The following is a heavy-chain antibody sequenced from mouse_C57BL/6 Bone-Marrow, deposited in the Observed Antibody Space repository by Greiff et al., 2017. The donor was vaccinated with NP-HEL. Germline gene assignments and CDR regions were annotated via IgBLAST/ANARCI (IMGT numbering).Heavy chain of an antibody. J-gene: IGHJ2*01. V-gene: IGHV5-4*01. Sequence: EVMLVESGGGLVKPGGSLKLSCAASGFTFSSYAMSWVRQTPEKRLEWVATISDGGSYTYYPDNVKGRFTISRDNAKNNLYLQMSHLKSEDTAMYYCAREDYGSLFDYWGQGTTRTVSS. CDR2: ISDGGSYT. CDR3: AREDYGSLFDY. CDR1: GFTFSSYA. D-gene: IGHD1-1*01.